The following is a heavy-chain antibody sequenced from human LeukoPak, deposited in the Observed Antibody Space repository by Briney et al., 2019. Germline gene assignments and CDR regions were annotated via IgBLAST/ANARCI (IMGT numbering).Heavy chain of an antibody. J-gene: IGHJ4*02. V-gene: IGHV3-23*01. CDR2: ISGSGGST. D-gene: IGHD3-3*01. CDR1: GFTFSSYA. CDR3: AKRLLRFLDLIGY. Sequence: PGGSLRLSCAASGFTFSSYAMSWVRQAPGEGLEWVSSISGSGGSTYYADSVKGRFTISRDNSKNTVYLQMNSLRAEDTAVYYCAKRLLRFLDLIGYWGQGTLVTVSS.